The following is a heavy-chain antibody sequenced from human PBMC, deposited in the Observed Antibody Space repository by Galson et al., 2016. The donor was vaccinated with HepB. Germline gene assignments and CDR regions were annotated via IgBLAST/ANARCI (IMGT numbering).Heavy chain of an antibody. Sequence: SLRLSCAASGFTFNGYSMHWVRQAPGKGLDWVAVTSYDGSNEYYADSVKGRFTISRDNSKNTLYLQMNSLRLEDTAVYYCSRAERWYNFDLWGRGTLVTVSS. J-gene: IGHJ2*01. CDR2: TSYDGSNE. D-gene: IGHD4-23*01. CDR1: GFTFNGYS. CDR3: SRAERWYNFDL. V-gene: IGHV3-30-3*01.